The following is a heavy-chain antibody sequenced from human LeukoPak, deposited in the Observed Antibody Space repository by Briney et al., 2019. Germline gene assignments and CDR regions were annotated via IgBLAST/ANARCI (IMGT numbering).Heavy chain of an antibody. J-gene: IGHJ6*02. CDR2: ISSSSSYI. D-gene: IGHD3-10*01. CDR3: ARATPPDYYGSGSYNFFRHGMDV. CDR1: GFTFSSYS. Sequence: GGSLRLSCAASGFTFSSYSMNWVRQAPGKGLEWVSSISSSSSYIYYADSVKGRFTISRDNAKNSLYLQMNSLRAEDTAVYYCARATPPDYYGSGSYNFFRHGMDVWGQGTTVTVSS. V-gene: IGHV3-21*01.